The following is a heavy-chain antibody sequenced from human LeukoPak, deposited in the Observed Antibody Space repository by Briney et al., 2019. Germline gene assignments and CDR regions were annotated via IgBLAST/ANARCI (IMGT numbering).Heavy chain of an antibody. CDR3: ARRRSGSYAY. D-gene: IGHD1-26*01. CDR1: GGSFSGYY. J-gene: IGHJ4*02. Sequence: SETLSLTCAVYGGSFSGYYWSWIRQPPGKGLEWIGEINHSGSTNYNPSLKSRVTISVDTSKNQFSLKLSSVTAADTAVYYCARRRSGSYAYGAQGTLVTVSS. V-gene: IGHV4-34*01. CDR2: INHSGST.